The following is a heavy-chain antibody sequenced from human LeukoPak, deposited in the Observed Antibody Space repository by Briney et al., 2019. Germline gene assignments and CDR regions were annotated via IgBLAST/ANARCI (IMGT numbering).Heavy chain of an antibody. J-gene: IGHJ6*04. CDR2: IIPIFGTA. Sequence: SVKVSCKASGGTFSSYAISWVRQAPGQGLEWMGGIIPIFGTANYAQKFQGRVTITADESTSTAYMELSSLRSEDTAVYYCARSYTAMASFYYYYGTDVWGKGTTVTVSS. CDR3: ARSYTAMASFYYYYGTDV. D-gene: IGHD5-18*01. V-gene: IGHV1-69*01. CDR1: GGTFSSYA.